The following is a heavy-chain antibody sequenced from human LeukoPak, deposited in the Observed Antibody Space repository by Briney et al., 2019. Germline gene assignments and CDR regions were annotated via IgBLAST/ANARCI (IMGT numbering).Heavy chain of an antibody. D-gene: IGHD2-8*01. Sequence: SETLSLTCAVAGDSISDKYWWRWVRQFPDKGLEWIGEVYRSGGTSYNPSLKSRVTVSIDYSKNQFSLNLRSVTAADTAVYYCGRHANGDSSAAFDLWGQGTMVFVSS. CDR3: GRHANGDSSAAFDL. CDR2: VYRSGGT. V-gene: IGHV4-4*02. J-gene: IGHJ3*01. CDR1: GDSISDKYW.